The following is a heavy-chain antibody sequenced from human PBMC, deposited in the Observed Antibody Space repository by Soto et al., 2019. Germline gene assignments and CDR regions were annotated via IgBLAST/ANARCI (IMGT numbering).Heavy chain of an antibody. CDR1: GYTFTTYG. Sequence: QVPLVQSGAEVKKPGASVKVSCKASGYTFTTYGISWVRQAPGQGLEWMGWISAYNGNTNYAQNLQGRVTMTTDTSTSTAYMELRSLRSDDTAVYYCARDRRYLAAAGTNWFDPWGQGTLVTVSS. CDR3: ARDRRYLAAAGTNWFDP. D-gene: IGHD6-13*01. CDR2: ISAYNGNT. J-gene: IGHJ5*02. V-gene: IGHV1-18*04.